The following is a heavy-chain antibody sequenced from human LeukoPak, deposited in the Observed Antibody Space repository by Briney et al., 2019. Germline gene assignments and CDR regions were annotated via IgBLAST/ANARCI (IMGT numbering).Heavy chain of an antibody. CDR2: ISAYNGHT. V-gene: IGHV1-18*01. CDR1: GYTFTSHG. CDR3: AREVAVAGTGGSY. D-gene: IGHD6-19*01. Sequence: ASVKVSCKASGYTFTSHGISWVRQAPGQGLEWMGWISAYNGHTKYAQKLQGRVTMTTDTSTSTAYMELRSLRSDDTAVYYCAREVAVAGTGGSYWGQGTLVTVSS. J-gene: IGHJ4*02.